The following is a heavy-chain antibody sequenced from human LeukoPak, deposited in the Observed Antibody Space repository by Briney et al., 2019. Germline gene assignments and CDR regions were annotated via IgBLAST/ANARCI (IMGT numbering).Heavy chain of an antibody. Sequence: PSETLSLTCAVYGGSFSGYDWSWIRQPPGKGLEWIGEINHSGSTNYNPSLKSRVTISVDTSKNQFSLKLSSVTAADTAVYYCARWTGGSRSLDYWGQGTLVTVSS. CDR2: INHSGST. D-gene: IGHD3/OR15-3a*01. CDR1: GGSFSGYD. J-gene: IGHJ4*02. CDR3: ARWTGGSRSLDY. V-gene: IGHV4-34*01.